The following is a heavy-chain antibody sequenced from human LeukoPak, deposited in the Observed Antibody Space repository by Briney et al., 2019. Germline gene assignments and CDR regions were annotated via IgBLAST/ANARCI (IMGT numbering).Heavy chain of an antibody. CDR1: GYTFTGYY. CDR2: INPNSGGT. J-gene: IGHJ4*02. V-gene: IGHV1-2*02. D-gene: IGHD6-13*01. CDR3: ARAAYSSSWYLFDY. Sequence: ASVKVSCKASGYTFTGYYMHWVRQAPGQGLEWMGWINPNSGGTNYAQKFQGRVTMTRDTSISTAYMELSRLRSDVTAVYYCARAAYSSSWYLFDYWGQGTLVTVSS.